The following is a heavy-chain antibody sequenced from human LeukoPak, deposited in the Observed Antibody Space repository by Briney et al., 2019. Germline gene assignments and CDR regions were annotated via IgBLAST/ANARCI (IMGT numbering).Heavy chain of an antibody. CDR3: AKDRGVYYGDYPLDY. CDR2: ISGSGGST. D-gene: IGHD4-17*01. J-gene: IGHJ4*02. CDR1: GFTFSSYS. Sequence: GGSLRLSCAASGFTFSSYSMNWVRQAPGKGLEWVSAISGSGGSTYYADSVKGRFTISRDNSKNTLYLQMNSLRAEDTAVYYCAKDRGVYYGDYPLDYWAREPWSPSPQ. V-gene: IGHV3-23*01.